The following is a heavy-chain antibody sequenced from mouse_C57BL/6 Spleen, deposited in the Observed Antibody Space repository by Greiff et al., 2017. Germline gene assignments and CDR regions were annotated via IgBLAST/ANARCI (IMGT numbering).Heavy chain of an antibody. D-gene: IGHD4-1*01. CDR3: ARGTGAEAMDY. Sequence: VQLLQSGAELVRPGTSVKVSCKASGYAFTNYLIEWVKQRPGQGLEWIGVINPGSGGTNYNEKVKGKVTLTADKSSSTAYMQLSSLTSEDSAVYFCARGTGAEAMDYWGQGTSVTVSS. V-gene: IGHV1-54*01. CDR2: INPGSGGT. CDR1: GYAFTNYL. J-gene: IGHJ4*01.